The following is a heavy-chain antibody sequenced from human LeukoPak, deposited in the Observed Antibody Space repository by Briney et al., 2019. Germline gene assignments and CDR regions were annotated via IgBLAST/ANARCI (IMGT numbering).Heavy chain of an antibody. CDR3: ARELGYCSGGSCYSLLDV. CDR2: INPNSGGA. V-gene: IGHV1-2*02. J-gene: IGHJ6*04. Sequence: ASVKVSCKASGYTFTGYYMHWVRQAPGQGLEWMGWINPNSGGANYAQKFQGRVTMTRDTSISTAYMELSRLRSDDTAVYYCARELGYCSGGSCYSLLDVWGKGTTVTISS. CDR1: GYTFTGYY. D-gene: IGHD2-15*01.